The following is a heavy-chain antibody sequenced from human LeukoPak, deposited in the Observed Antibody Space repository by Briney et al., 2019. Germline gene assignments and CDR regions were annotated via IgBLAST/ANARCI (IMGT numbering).Heavy chain of an antibody. V-gene: IGHV3-9*01. J-gene: IGHJ6*02. CDR1: GLTFDHSA. CDR2: INRSGGTV. D-gene: IGHD3-16*02. CDR3: ARGGSYRAPDYNYYYGMDV. Sequence: GRSLRLSCAASGLTFDHSAMHWVQQVPGKGLEWVSGINRSGGTVGYADSVKGRFTISRDNAKNSLYLQMSSLRADDTAVYYCARGGSYRAPDYNYYYGMDVWGQGTTVTVSS.